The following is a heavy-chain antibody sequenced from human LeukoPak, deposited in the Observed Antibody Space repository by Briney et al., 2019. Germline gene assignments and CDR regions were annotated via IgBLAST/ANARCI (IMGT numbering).Heavy chain of an antibody. CDR1: GGSISSYL. Sequence: PSETLSLTCTVSGGSISSYLWSWIRQPPGKGLEWIGYIYYSGSTNYNPSLKSRVTILVDTSKNQFSLKVSSVTAADTAVYYCARGQYSESCFDNWGQGSLVTVSS. CDR2: IYYSGST. J-gene: IGHJ4*02. V-gene: IGHV4-59*01. CDR3: ARGQYSESCFDN. D-gene: IGHD1-26*01.